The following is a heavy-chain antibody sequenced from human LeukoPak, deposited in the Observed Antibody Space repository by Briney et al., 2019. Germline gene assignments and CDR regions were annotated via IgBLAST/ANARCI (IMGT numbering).Heavy chain of an antibody. CDR3: AREKRAPFAARPFDY. D-gene: IGHD6-6*01. CDR1: GGSFSGYY. Sequence: SETLSLTCAVYGGSFSGYYWSWIRQPPGKGLEWIGEINHSGSTNYIPSLKSRVTISVDTSKNQFSLKLSSVTAADTAVYYCAREKRAPFAARPFDYWGQGTLVTVSS. V-gene: IGHV4-34*01. CDR2: INHSGST. J-gene: IGHJ4*02.